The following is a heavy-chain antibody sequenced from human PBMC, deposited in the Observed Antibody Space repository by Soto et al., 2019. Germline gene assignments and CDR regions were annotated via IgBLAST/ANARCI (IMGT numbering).Heavy chain of an antibody. CDR3: AKDPGLGSGGSCYFDY. Sequence: GGSLRLSCAASGFTFSSYAMRWVRQAPGKGLEWVSAISGSGGSTYYADSVKGRFTISRDNSKNTLYLQMNSLRAEDTAVYYCAKDPGLGSGGSCYFDYWGQGTLVTVSS. D-gene: IGHD2-15*01. J-gene: IGHJ4*02. V-gene: IGHV3-23*01. CDR2: ISGSGGST. CDR1: GFTFSSYA.